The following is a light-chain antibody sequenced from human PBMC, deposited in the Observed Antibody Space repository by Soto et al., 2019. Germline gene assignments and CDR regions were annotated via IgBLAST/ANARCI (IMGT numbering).Light chain of an antibody. V-gene: IGKV3-20*01. J-gene: IGKJ4*01. Sequence: ELLLTQSPCTLSLSPGERATLSCRASQSVSNKYLAWYQQKPGKAPRLLIYGISSRATGIPERFSGSGSGTDFTLTISRLEPEDFEEYYCQQYGSSPLTFGGGTKVDIK. CDR2: GIS. CDR3: QQYGSSPLT. CDR1: QSVSNKY.